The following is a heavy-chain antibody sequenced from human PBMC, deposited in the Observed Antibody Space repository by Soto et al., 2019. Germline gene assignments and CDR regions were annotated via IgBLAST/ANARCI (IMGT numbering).Heavy chain of an antibody. CDR3: VREDGKVGTNSAFDY. CDR1: GFTFSTYT. V-gene: IGHV3-21*01. CDR2: INGRGNYI. D-gene: IGHD1-26*01. Sequence: EVQVVESGGDLVKPGGSLRLSCASSGFTFSTYTMNWVRQAPGQGLEWVSSINGRGNYIYYAESVKCRFTISRDNAKNSPDLQMDRLRAEDTALYYCVREDGKVGTNSAFDYWGLGALVTVSS. J-gene: IGHJ4*02.